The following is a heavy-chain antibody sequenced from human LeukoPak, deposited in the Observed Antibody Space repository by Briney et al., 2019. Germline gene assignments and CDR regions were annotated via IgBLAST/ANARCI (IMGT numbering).Heavy chain of an antibody. Sequence: GASVKVSCKASGGTFSSYAISWVRQAPGQGLEWMGRIIPILGIANYAQKFQGRVTITADKSTSTAYMELSSLRSKDTAVYYCARDARGGIAAAGTPDYWGQGTLVTVSS. CDR3: ARDARGGIAAAGTPDY. J-gene: IGHJ4*02. D-gene: IGHD6-13*01. CDR2: IIPILGIA. V-gene: IGHV1-69*04. CDR1: GGTFSSYA.